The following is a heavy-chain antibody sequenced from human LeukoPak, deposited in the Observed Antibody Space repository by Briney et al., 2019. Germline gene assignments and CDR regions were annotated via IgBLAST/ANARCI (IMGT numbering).Heavy chain of an antibody. CDR2: ISAYNGNT. Sequence: ASVKVSCKASGYTFTSYGISWVRQAPGQGLEWMGWISAYNGNTNYAQKLQGRVTMTTDTSTSIAYMELRSLRSDDTAVYYCARDVPYYYDSSGYPMHYWGQGTLVTVSS. CDR3: ARDVPYYYDSSGYPMHY. V-gene: IGHV1-18*01. J-gene: IGHJ4*02. D-gene: IGHD3-22*01. CDR1: GYTFTSYG.